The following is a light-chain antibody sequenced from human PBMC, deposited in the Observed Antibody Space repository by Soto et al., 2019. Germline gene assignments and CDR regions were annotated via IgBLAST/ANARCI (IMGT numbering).Light chain of an antibody. CDR3: TSYAGSNNVL. CDR2: NNN. CDR1: SSNIGSNT. J-gene: IGLJ2*01. V-gene: IGLV1-44*01. Sequence: QSVLTQPPSASGTPGQRVTISCSGSSSNIGSNTVNWYQQLPGTAPKLLIYNNNQRPSGVPDRFSGSKSGTSASLAISGLQSEDEADYYCTSYAGSNNVLFGGGTKVTVL.